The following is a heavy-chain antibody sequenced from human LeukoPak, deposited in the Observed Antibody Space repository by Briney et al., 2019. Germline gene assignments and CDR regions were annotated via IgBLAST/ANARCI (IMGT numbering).Heavy chain of an antibody. CDR2: ISSHGTSI. CDR1: GFTFSDYF. CDR3: ARGAKYYYYYMDV. J-gene: IGHJ6*03. V-gene: IGHV3-11*01. Sequence: PGGSLRLSCAASGFTFSDYFMSWIRQAPGKGLEWVSYISSHGTSIDYADSVKGRFTVSRDNAKNSLYLQMNSLRADDTAVYYCARGAKYYYYYMDVWGKGTTVTVSS.